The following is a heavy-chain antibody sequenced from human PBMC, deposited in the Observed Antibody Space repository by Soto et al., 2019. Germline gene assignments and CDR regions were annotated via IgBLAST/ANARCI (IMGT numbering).Heavy chain of an antibody. J-gene: IGHJ6*02. D-gene: IGHD1-7*01. Sequence: SQTLSLTCAISGDSVSSNSAAWNWIRQSPSRGLEWLGRTYYRSKWYNDYAVSVKSRITINPDTSKNQFSLQLNSVTPEDTAVYYCARLELELGSDNPYYYYGMDVWGQGTKVTVSS. CDR1: GDSVSSNSAA. CDR3: ARLELELGSDNPYYYYGMDV. V-gene: IGHV6-1*01. CDR2: TYYRSKWYN.